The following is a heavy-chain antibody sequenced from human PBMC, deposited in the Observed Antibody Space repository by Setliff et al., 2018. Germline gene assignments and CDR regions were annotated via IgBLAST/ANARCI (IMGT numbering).Heavy chain of an antibody. D-gene: IGHD1-20*01. CDR2: ISYDETKI. Sequence: PGGSLRLSCAASGFTFSSFAMHWVRQTPGKGLEWVALISYDETKINYADSVKGRFTISRDGSKNTLYLQMNSLRADDTALYYCAREFIAGPHFDLWGQGTLVTVSS. CDR1: GFTFSSFA. J-gene: IGHJ4*02. CDR3: AREFIAGPHFDL. V-gene: IGHV3-30*04.